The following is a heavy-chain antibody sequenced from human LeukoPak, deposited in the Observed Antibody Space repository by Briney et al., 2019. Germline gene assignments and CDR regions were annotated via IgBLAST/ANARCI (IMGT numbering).Heavy chain of an antibody. J-gene: IGHJ4*02. V-gene: IGHV3-23*01. CDR3: ATKTVLRFLEWSDSGMYYFDY. D-gene: IGHD3-3*01. CDR2: IGGGGGYT. CDR1: GFTFSNYF. Sequence: PGGSLRLSCAASGFTFSNYFMTWVRQAPGKGLEWVSSIGGGGGYTYYADSVKGRFTVSRDNSKNTLYLQMNSLRAEDTAVYYCATKTVLRFLEWSDSGMYYFDYWGQGTLVTVSS.